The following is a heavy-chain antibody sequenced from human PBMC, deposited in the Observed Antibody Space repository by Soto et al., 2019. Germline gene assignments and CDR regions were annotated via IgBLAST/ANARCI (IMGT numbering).Heavy chain of an antibody. CDR1: GYTFTGYY. V-gene: IGHV1-2*02. CDR2: INPNSGGT. D-gene: IGHD2-15*01. CDR3: ARDRGSTFWADY. Sequence: QVQLVQSGAEVKKPGASVKVSCKASGYTFTGYYMHWVRQAPGQGLEWMGWINPNSGGTNYAQQFQGRGTLTRDTSIRTAYMELSRLRSDDTAVYYCARDRGSTFWADYWGQGALVTVS. J-gene: IGHJ4*02.